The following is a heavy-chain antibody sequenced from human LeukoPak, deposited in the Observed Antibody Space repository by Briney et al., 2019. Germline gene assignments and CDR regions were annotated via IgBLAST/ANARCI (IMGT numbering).Heavy chain of an antibody. CDR2: INPNSGGT. V-gene: IGHV1-2*02. Sequence: PRASVTVSCKASGYTFTGYYMHWVRQAPGQGLEWMGWINPNSGGTNYAQKFQGRVTMTRDTSISTAYMELSRLRSDDTAVYYCARDLGLSNDAFDIWGQGTMVTVSS. CDR1: GYTFTGYY. CDR3: ARDLGLSNDAFDI. D-gene: IGHD3-10*01. J-gene: IGHJ3*02.